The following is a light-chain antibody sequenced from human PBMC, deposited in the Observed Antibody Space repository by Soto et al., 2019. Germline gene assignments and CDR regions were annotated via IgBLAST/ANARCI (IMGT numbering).Light chain of an antibody. CDR2: EVS. CDR1: SSDVGGYNY. CDR3: TSYTSSSGGV. Sequence: QSVLTQPASVSGSPGQSITISCTGTSSDVGGYNYVSWYQQHPGKAPKLMIYEVSHRPSGVSNRFSGSKSGNTASLTISGLQAEDEADYYCTSYTSSSGGVFGTGTKVTVL. V-gene: IGLV2-14*01. J-gene: IGLJ1*01.